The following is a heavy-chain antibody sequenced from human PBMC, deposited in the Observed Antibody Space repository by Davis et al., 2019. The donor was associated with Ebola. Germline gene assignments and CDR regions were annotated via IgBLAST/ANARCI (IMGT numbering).Heavy chain of an antibody. D-gene: IGHD6-13*01. Sequence: SVKVSCKTSGFTFTENYLHWVRQAPGQGLEWMGRIIPILGIANYAQKFQGRVTITADKSTSTAYMELSSLRSEDTAVYYCARVGQLVPSQFDYWGQGTLVTVSS. CDR3: ARVGQLVPSQFDY. CDR2: IIPILGIA. CDR1: GFTFTENY. J-gene: IGHJ4*02. V-gene: IGHV1-69*04.